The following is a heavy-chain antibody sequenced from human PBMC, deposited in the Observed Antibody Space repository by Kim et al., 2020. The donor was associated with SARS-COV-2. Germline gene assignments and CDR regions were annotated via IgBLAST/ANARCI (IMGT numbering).Heavy chain of an antibody. D-gene: IGHD6-13*01. V-gene: IGHV4-30-2*01. Sequence: LKSRVTISVDRSKTQFYLKLSSVTAADTAVYYCARGMAPDSSSWLPFDCWGQGTLVTVSS. CDR3: ARGMAPDSSSWLPFDC. J-gene: IGHJ4*02.